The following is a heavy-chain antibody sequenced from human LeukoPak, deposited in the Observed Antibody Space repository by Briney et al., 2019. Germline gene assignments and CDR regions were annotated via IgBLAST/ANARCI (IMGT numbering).Heavy chain of an antibody. Sequence: PGGSLRLSCTASGFTFGDYAMSWVRQAPGKGLEWVGRIKSKTAGGTTDYAAPVKGRFTISRDDSKNTLYLQMNSLKTEDTAVYYCTTDQWLLGIIHAFDIWGQGTMVTVSS. CDR3: TTDQWLLGIIHAFDI. CDR1: GFTFGDYA. J-gene: IGHJ3*02. V-gene: IGHV3-15*01. CDR2: IKSKTAGGTT. D-gene: IGHD3-22*01.